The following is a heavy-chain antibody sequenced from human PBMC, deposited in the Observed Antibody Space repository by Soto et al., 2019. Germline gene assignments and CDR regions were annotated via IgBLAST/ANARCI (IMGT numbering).Heavy chain of an antibody. CDR3: AHRISTPYYYYGMDV. J-gene: IGHJ6*02. Sequence: SGPTLVNPTETLTLTCTVSGFSLNSTRMGVSWIRQPPGKALEWLALIYWDDDKRYSPSLKSRLSITKDTSKNQVVLTMTNMDPVDTATYYCAHRISTPYYYYGMDVWGQGTTVTVSS. CDR1: GFSLNSTRMG. V-gene: IGHV2-5*02. CDR2: IYWDDDK.